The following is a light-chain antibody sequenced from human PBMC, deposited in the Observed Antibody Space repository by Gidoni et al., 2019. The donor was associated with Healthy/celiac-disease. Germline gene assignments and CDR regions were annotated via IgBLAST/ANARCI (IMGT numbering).Light chain of an antibody. CDR3: SSRRV. V-gene: IGLV2-14*01. CDR1: SSDVGGYNY. CDR2: EVS. Sequence: QSALTQPASVSGSPGQSITISCTGTSSDVGGYNYVSWYQQHPGKAPKLMIYEVSNRPSGVSNRFSGSKSGNTASLTISGLQAEDEADYYCSSRRVFGGGTKLTVL. J-gene: IGLJ2*01.